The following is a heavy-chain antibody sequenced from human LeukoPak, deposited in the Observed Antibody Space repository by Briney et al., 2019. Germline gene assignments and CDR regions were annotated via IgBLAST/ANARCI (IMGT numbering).Heavy chain of an antibody. D-gene: IGHD1-26*01. Sequence: GGSLRLSCAASGFTFRNVWMSWVRQAPGTGLEWVGRIKTKTDNGTTDYAAPVKGRFTISRDDSKNTLYLQMNRLKTEDTAVYYCSTGGGSLESWGQGTLVIVSS. J-gene: IGHJ4*02. CDR2: IKTKTDNGTT. CDR1: GFTFRNVW. CDR3: STGGGSLES. V-gene: IGHV3-15*01.